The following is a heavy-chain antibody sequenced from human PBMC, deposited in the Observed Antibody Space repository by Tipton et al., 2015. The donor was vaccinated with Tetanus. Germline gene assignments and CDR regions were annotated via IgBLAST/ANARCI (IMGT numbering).Heavy chain of an antibody. Sequence: TLSLTCTVSGGSLSSFYWYWIRQPPGKGLEWIAYIYQNGDANYNPSLQSRVTISVDTSKNQFSLQLAFVTAADTAIYYCARERIEAVYDHGLDVWGPGTTVTVSS. CDR2: IYQNGDA. CDR1: GGSLSSFY. J-gene: IGHJ6*02. CDR3: ARERIEAVYDHGLDV. V-gene: IGHV4-59*01. D-gene: IGHD2-21*01.